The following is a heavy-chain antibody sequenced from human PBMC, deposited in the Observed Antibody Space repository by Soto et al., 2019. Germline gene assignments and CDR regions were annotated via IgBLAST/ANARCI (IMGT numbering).Heavy chain of an antibody. Sequence: GGSLRLSCAASGFTFSSYAMHWVRQAPGKGLEWVAVISYDGSNKYYADSVKGRFTISRDNSKNTLYLKMNSLRAEDTAVYYCARDPKNGANWNYLGQYGMDVWGQGTTVTVSS. J-gene: IGHJ6*02. D-gene: IGHD1-7*01. V-gene: IGHV3-30-3*01. CDR2: ISYDGSNK. CDR1: GFTFSSYA. CDR3: ARDPKNGANWNYLGQYGMDV.